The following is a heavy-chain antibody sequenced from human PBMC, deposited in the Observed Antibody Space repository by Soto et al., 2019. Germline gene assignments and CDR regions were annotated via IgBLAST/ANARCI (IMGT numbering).Heavy chain of an antibody. Sequence: EVHLLESGGALAQPGGSLRLSCIASGFTFSNYAMSWVRQSPGKELEWVSTINGGGVRTYYTDSVTGRFTVSRDNSKNMLPLPMIRLNAEDTALYSCAKDHWDRHNTGFPGDDWGLGNRVTVTS. CDR2: INGGGVRT. D-gene: IGHD2-8*02. J-gene: IGHJ4*02. V-gene: IGHV3-23*01. CDR3: AKDHWDRHNTGFPGDD. CDR1: GFTFSNYA.